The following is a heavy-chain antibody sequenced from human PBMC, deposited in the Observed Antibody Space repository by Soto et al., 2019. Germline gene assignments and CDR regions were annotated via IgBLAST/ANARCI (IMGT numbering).Heavy chain of an antibody. Sequence: EVQMLESGGGLVQPGGSLRLSCAASGFTFSSYAMRWVRQAPVKGLEWVSAISGSGGSTYYADSVKGRSTISRDNSKNTLYLQMNSLMAEDTGVYYCARRGSGSYYDYWGQGTLVTVPS. V-gene: IGHV3-23*01. CDR1: GFTFSSYA. CDR2: ISGSGGST. CDR3: ARRGSGSYYDY. J-gene: IGHJ4*02. D-gene: IGHD1-26*01.